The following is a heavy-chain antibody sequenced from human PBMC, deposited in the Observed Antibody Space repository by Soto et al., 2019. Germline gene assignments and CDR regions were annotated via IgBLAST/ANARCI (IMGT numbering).Heavy chain of an antibody. CDR3: ARSACVSGSYAFGH. V-gene: IGHV1-8*01. CDR1: RYAFTSYD. Sequence: SVKFYGRASRYAFTSYDVNWVRQATRQGRAWIGWMDPNRGNTGYAQNLQGIVTMTRNTSISTAYMELSRLRSEDTAVYSCARSACVSGSYAFGHWGQGTLVTVSS. J-gene: IGHJ4*02. D-gene: IGHD1-26*01. CDR2: MDPNRGNT.